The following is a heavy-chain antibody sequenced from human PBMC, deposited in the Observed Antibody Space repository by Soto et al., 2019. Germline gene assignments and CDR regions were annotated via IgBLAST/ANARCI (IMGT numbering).Heavy chain of an antibody. Sequence: PGGSLRLSCATSGFTSSTYSMNWVRQAPGKGLEWVSYISSSSSTIYYADSVKGRFTISRDNAKNSLYLQMNSLRAEDTAVYYCARVYFDWYAAPFDYWGQGTLVTVSS. CDR2: ISSSSSTI. CDR1: GFTSSTYS. CDR3: ARVYFDWYAAPFDY. D-gene: IGHD3-9*01. J-gene: IGHJ4*02. V-gene: IGHV3-48*01.